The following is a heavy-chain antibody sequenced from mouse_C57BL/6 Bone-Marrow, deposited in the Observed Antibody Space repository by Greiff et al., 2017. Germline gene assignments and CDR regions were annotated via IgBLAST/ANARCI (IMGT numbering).Heavy chain of an antibody. D-gene: IGHD2-1*01. CDR1: GFNINDYY. CDR2: IDPEDGDT. Sequence: VQLQQSGAELVRPGASVKLSCTASGFNINDYYMHWVKQRPEQGLEWIGRIDPEDGDTEYAPQFPGQATMTADTSSNTAYLQLSILTSEDTAVYYCTTGYGNYAGFAYWGQGTLVTVSA. J-gene: IGHJ3*01. V-gene: IGHV14-1*01. CDR3: TTGYGNYAGFAY.